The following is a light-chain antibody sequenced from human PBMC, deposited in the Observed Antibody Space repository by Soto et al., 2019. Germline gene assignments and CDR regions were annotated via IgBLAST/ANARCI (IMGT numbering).Light chain of an antibody. J-gene: IGLJ2*01. CDR1: SSDVGGYNY. Sequence: QSALTQPASVSGSPGQSITISCTGTSSDVGGYNYVSWYQQHPGKAPKLMIYDVSNRPSGFSNRFSGSKSGNTASLTISGLQAEDEADYYCSSYTSSSTLEVVFGGGTQLTVL. CDR2: DVS. V-gene: IGLV2-14*01. CDR3: SSYTSSSTLEVV.